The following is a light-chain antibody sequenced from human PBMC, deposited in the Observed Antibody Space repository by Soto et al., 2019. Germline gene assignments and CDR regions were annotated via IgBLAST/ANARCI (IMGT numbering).Light chain of an antibody. J-gene: IGKJ2*01. Sequence: DIQMTQSPSTLSASVGDRVTITCRASQNVTTWLAWYQQKPGKAPKVLIYKASRLQSGAPSRFRGSGSGKEYTLTISSLQRDDFATYYCQQYNTLPPYTFGQGTKVEIK. CDR2: KAS. V-gene: IGKV1-5*03. CDR1: QNVTTW. CDR3: QQYNTLPPYT.